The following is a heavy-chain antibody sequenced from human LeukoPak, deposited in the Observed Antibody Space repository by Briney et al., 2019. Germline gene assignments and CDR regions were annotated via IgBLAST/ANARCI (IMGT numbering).Heavy chain of an antibody. V-gene: IGHV3-48*04. CDR2: ISSSGSTI. J-gene: IGHJ4*02. CDR3: ARGPGYYDFWSGYYTDY. D-gene: IGHD3-3*01. CDR1: GFTFSSYA. Sequence: GGSLRLSCAASGFTFSSYAMSWVRQAPGKGLEWVSYISSSGSTIYYADSVKGRFTISRDNAKNSLYLQMNSLRAEDTAVYYCARGPGYYDFWSGYYTDYWGQGTLVTVSS.